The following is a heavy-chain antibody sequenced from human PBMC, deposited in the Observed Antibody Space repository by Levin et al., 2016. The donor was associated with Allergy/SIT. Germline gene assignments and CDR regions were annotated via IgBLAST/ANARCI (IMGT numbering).Heavy chain of an antibody. J-gene: IGHJ4*02. CDR1: GGSFSDYY. V-gene: IGHV4-34*01. D-gene: IGHD3-10*01. CDR2: INHSGST. CDR3: ARELGFTMGSGSYYKKSYCFDY. Sequence: SETLSLTCAVYGGSFSDYYWSWIRQPPGKGLEWIGEINHSGSTNYNPSLKSRVTISVDTSKNQFSLKLSSVTAADTAMYYCARELGFTMGSGSYYKKSYCFDYWGQGTLVTVSS.